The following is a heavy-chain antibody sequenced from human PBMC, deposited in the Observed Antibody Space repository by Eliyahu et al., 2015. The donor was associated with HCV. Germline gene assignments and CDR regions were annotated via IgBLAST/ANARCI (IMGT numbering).Heavy chain of an antibody. CDR1: GFTFSXHW. Sequence: EVQLVESGGGLVQPGGSLRLSCAASGFTFSXHWIHWVRQAPGKGLVWVSRINSDGSSSSYADSVKGRFTISRDNAKNTVYLQMNSLRTEDTAVYYCARRLSPFALDIWGQGTMVTVSS. CDR3: ARRLSPFALDI. J-gene: IGHJ3*02. CDR2: INSDGSSS. V-gene: IGHV3-74*01. D-gene: IGHD3-16*01.